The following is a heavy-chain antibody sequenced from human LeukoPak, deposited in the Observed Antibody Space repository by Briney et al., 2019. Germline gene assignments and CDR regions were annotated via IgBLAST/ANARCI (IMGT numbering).Heavy chain of an antibody. CDR2: ISSSGGTT. V-gene: IGHV3-23*01. D-gene: IGHD6-19*01. CDR3: AKAGIAVPATPEY. CDR1: GFIFSSYA. J-gene: IGHJ4*02. Sequence: GGSLRLSCAASGFIFSSYAMNWVRQAPGKGLEWVSVISSSGGTTYYSDSVKGRFIISRDNSKNTLYLQMNSLRAEDTAVYYCAKAGIAVPATPEYCGQGTQVTVSS.